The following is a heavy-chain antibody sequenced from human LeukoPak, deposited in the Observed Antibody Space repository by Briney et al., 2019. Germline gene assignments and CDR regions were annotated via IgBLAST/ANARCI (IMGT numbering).Heavy chain of an antibody. CDR2: ISGDGSTT. Sequence: GGSLRLSRAASGFTFDDYAMHWVRQGPGKGLEWVSYISGDGSTTYYAESVKGRFTISRDNSKTSLYLQMNSLRTEDIALYYCAKAPTPTGFYMHFWGQGTLVTVSS. J-gene: IGHJ4*02. CDR1: GFTFDDYA. V-gene: IGHV3-43*02. D-gene: IGHD3-9*01. CDR3: AKAPTPTGFYMHF.